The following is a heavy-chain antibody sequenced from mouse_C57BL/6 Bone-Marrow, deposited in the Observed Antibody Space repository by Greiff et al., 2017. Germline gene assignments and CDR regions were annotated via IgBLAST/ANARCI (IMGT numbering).Heavy chain of an antibody. CDR1: GFTFSSYG. CDR2: ISSGGSYT. V-gene: IGHV5-6*01. CDR3: ARHRGVWFAY. J-gene: IGHJ3*01. Sequence: EVQLVESGGDLVKPGGSLKLSCAASGFTFSSYGMSWVRQTPDKRLEWVATISSGGSYTYYPDSVKGRFTISRDNAKNTLYLQMSSLKSEDTAMYYCARHRGVWFAYWGQGTLVTVSA.